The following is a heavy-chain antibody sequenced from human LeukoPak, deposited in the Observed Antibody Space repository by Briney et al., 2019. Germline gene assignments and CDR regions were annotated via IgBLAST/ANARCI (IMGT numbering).Heavy chain of an antibody. CDR1: GFTFSSYS. CDR2: ISSSSSYI. Sequence: NPGGSLRLSCAASGFTFSSYSMNWVRQAPGKGLESVSSISSSSSYIYYADSVKGRFTISRDNAKNSLYLQMNSLRAEDTAVYYCARDSHDYGDYVSFDYWGQGTLVTVSS. CDR3: ARDSHDYGDYVSFDY. D-gene: IGHD4-17*01. J-gene: IGHJ4*02. V-gene: IGHV3-21*01.